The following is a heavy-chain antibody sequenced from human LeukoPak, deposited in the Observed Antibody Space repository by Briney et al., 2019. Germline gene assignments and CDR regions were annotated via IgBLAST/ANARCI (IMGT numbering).Heavy chain of an antibody. CDR1: GFTFSTYG. Sequence: GKSLRLSCAASGFTFSTYGMHWVRQAPGKGLEWVAVISYDGSNENYADSMKGRFTISRDNSRNTLDLQMNSLRPEDTAVYYCAKSGYQLLAGNWFDPWGQGTLVTVSS. J-gene: IGHJ5*02. CDR2: ISYDGSNE. V-gene: IGHV3-30*18. CDR3: AKSGYQLLAGNWFDP. D-gene: IGHD2-2*01.